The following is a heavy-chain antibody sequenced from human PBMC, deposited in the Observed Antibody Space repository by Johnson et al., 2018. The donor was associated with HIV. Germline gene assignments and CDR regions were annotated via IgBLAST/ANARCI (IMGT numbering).Heavy chain of an antibody. V-gene: IGHV3-48*04. D-gene: IGHD3-22*01. J-gene: IGHJ3*02. CDR2: ISSSGST. Sequence: VQLVESGGGVVQPGRSLRLSCAASGFTFSSYGMHWVRQAPGKGLEWVSYISSSGSTGYADSVKGRFTISRDNAKNSLYLQMNSLRAEDTALYYCAKDLVVINVRYAFHIWGQGTMVTVS. CDR1: GFTFSSYG. CDR3: AKDLVVINVRYAFHI.